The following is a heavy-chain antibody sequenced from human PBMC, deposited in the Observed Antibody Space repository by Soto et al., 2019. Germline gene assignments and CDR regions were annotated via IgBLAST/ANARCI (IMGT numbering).Heavy chain of an antibody. D-gene: IGHD1-26*01. CDR2: ISFDGSNK. J-gene: IGHJ6*02. Sequence: CLRLSCAASGFTLSSYPMHWVRQAPGKGLEWLAVISFDGSNKFYADSVKGRFTISRDNSKNTMYLQLNSLRDEDTTVYFCARTAYSGSYYDHGMDVWGQGTTVTVSS. V-gene: IGHV3-30*04. CDR1: GFTLSSYP. CDR3: ARTAYSGSYYDHGMDV.